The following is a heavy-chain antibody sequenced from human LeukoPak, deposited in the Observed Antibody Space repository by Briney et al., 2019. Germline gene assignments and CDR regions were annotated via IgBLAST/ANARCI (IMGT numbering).Heavy chain of an antibody. D-gene: IGHD4-17*01. CDR3: AKDAYGDYGGLDY. V-gene: IGHV3-23*01. CDR2: IRGSDGST. J-gene: IGHJ4*02. CDR1: GFPFSTYA. Sequence: GGSLRLSCAASGFPFSTYAMSWVRQAPGKGLEWVSSIRGSDGSTYYADSVKGRFAISRDSSKNTLYLQMNSLRAEDTAVYYCAKDAYGDYGGLDYWGQGTLVTVSS.